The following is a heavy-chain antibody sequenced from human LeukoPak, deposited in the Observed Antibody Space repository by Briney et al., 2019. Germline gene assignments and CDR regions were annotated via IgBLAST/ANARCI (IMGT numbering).Heavy chain of an antibody. CDR2: INWNGGST. CDR3: AGGGGWY. D-gene: IGHD2-15*01. J-gene: IGHJ4*02. CDR1: GFTFDDYD. Sequence: GGSLRLSCAASGFTFDDYDMSWVRHAPGKGLEWVSDINWNGGSTGYADSVKGRFTISRDNAKNSLYLQMNSLRAEDTALYYCAGGGGWYWGQGTLVTVSS. V-gene: IGHV3-20*04.